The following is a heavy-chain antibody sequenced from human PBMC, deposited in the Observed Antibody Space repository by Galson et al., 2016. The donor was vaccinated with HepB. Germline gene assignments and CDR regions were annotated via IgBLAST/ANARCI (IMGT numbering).Heavy chain of an antibody. J-gene: IGHJ4*02. CDR2: ISWNSGTI. CDR1: GFTLDNYA. V-gene: IGHV3-9*01. CDR3: AKDLSAGAAASGCFDC. Sequence: SLRLSCAASGFTLDNYAMHWVRQAPGKGLEWVSTISWNSGTIHYMDSVKGRFTTSRDNAKNSVYLQMDGLKTEDTALYYCAKDLSAGAAASGCFDCWGQGTLVTVSS. D-gene: IGHD6-13*01.